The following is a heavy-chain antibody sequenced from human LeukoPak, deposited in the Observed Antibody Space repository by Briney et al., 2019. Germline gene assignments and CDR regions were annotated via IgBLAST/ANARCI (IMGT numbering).Heavy chain of an antibody. CDR3: ARWRGGGSGLYYFDY. CDR1: GGSFSGYY. Sequence: PSETLSLTCAVYGGSFSGYYWGWIRQPPGKGLEWIGEINHSGSTNYNPSLKSRVTISVDTSKNQFSLKLSSVTAADTAVYYCARWRGGGSGLYYFDYWGQGTLVTVSS. V-gene: IGHV4-34*01. CDR2: INHSGST. D-gene: IGHD3-10*01. J-gene: IGHJ4*02.